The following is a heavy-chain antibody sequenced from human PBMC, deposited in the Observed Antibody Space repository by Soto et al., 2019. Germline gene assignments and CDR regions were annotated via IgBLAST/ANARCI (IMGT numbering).Heavy chain of an antibody. D-gene: IGHD1-1*01. J-gene: IGHJ4*02. CDR2: ISAHNGNT. CDR3: ARGRYGDY. CDR1: GYAFTTYG. Sequence: QVNLVQSGAEVKKPGASVKVSCKGSGYAFTTYGITWVRQVPGQGLEWMGWISAHNGNTNYAQNLQGRVTVTRDTSTSTAYMELRSLRSDDTAVYYCARGRYGDYWGQGALVTVSS. V-gene: IGHV1-18*01.